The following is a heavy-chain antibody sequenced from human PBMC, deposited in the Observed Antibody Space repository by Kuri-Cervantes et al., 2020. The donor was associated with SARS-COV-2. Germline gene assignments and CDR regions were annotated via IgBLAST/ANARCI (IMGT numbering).Heavy chain of an antibody. D-gene: IGHD3-3*01. J-gene: IGHJ3*02. CDR2: ISSSSSYI. CDR3: ASELFGVVPEQDHQGDAFDI. CDR1: GFTFSSYS. Sequence: GESLKISCAASGFTFSSYSMNWVRQAPGKGLEWASSISSSSSYIYYADSVKGRFTISRDNSKNTLYLQMNSLRAEDTAVYYCASELFGVVPEQDHQGDAFDIWGQGTMVTVSS. V-gene: IGHV3-21*01.